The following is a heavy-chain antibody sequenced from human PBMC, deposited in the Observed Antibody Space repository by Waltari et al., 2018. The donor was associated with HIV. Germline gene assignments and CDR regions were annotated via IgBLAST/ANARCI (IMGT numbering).Heavy chain of an antibody. CDR3: ARRAVVVTAKGPFDP. Sequence: QLQLQESGPGLVQPSETLSLPCTVSGDSISSSSYYWGWIRQPPGKGLEWIGSISYSGSTYYNPSLKSRVTISVDTSKNQFSLKLSSVTAADTAVYYCARRAVVVTAKGPFDPWGQGTLVTVSS. D-gene: IGHD2-21*02. V-gene: IGHV4-39*01. CDR1: GDSISSSSYY. J-gene: IGHJ5*02. CDR2: ISYSGST.